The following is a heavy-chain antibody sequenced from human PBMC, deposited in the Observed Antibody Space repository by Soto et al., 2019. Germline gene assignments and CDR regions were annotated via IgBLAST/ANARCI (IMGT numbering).Heavy chain of an antibody. CDR2: IYYSGDT. Sequence: PSETLSLTCTVSGGSISISSYYWGWVRQPPGKGLEWIGNIYYSGDTYYNPSLKSRITISVDTSKNQFTLSLSSVTAADTAVYYCVRSRTVIAPWGQGTLVTVSS. V-gene: IGHV4-39*01. D-gene: IGHD2-21*01. CDR3: VRSRTVIAP. J-gene: IGHJ5*02. CDR1: GGSISISSYY.